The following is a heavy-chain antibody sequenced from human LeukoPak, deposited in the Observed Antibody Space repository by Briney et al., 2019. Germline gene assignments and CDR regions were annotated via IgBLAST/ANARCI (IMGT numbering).Heavy chain of an antibody. CDR1: GGSISSYY. V-gene: IGHV4-4*07. Sequence: SETLSLTCTVSGGSISSYYWSWIRQPAGKGLEWIGRIYTSGSTNYNPSLRSRVTMSVDTSKNQVSLKVSSVTAADTAVYYCARELTAARPLDYWGQGTLVTVSS. CDR2: IYTSGST. CDR3: ARELTAARPLDY. D-gene: IGHD6-6*01. J-gene: IGHJ4*02.